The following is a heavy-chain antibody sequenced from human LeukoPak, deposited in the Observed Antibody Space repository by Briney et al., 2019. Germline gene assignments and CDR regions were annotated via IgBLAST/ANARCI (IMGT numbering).Heavy chain of an antibody. J-gene: IGHJ4*02. CDR1: GYTFTSYD. CDR2: MNPNSGNT. V-gene: IGHV1-8*01. CDR3: AREGDYVWGSYRYTGFDY. D-gene: IGHD3-16*02. Sequence: ASVKVSCKASGYTFTSYDINWVRQATGQGLEWMGWMNPNSGNTGYAQKFQGRVTMTRNTSISTAYMELRSLRSDDTAVYYCAREGDYVWGSYRYTGFDYWGQGTLVTVSS.